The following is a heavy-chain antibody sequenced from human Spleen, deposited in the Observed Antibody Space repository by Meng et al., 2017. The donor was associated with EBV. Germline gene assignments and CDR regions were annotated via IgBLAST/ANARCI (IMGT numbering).Heavy chain of an antibody. CDR3: ARAVRGYYGSVTTLDY. CDR2: IYYRGST. CDR1: GGSISSGGYY. V-gene: IGHV4-30-4*01. J-gene: IGHJ4*02. Sequence: QVQLQESGPGLGKPSQTLSLTVAVSGGSISSGGYYWSWIRQPPGKGLEWIGYIYYRGSTYYNPSLKSRVTISLDTSKNQFSLKLSSVTAADTAVYYCARAVRGYYGSVTTLDYWGQGTLVTVAS. D-gene: IGHD3-10*01.